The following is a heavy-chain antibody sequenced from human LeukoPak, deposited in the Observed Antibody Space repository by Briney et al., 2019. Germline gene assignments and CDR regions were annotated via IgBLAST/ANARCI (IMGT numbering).Heavy chain of an antibody. V-gene: IGHV3-74*03. Sequence: TGGSLRLSCAASGFRFSLYWMHWVRQVPGKEPVWISRVNSDESDITYADSVKGRFTISRDNAKNTVYLLMNNVRVEDTALYYSAKEEGYAFFSGTAGFDSWGQGTVVIVSS. CDR3: AKEEGYAFFSGTAGFDS. CDR2: VNSDESDI. CDR1: GFRFSLYW. J-gene: IGHJ5*01. D-gene: IGHD1-1*01.